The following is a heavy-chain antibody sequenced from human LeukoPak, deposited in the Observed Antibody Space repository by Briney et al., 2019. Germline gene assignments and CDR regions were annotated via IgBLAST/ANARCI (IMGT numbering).Heavy chain of an antibody. CDR3: ARLQSGYDYGGYYYYGMDV. Sequence: KAGESLKISCKGSGYSFTSYWIGWVRQMPGKGLEWMGIIYPGDSDTRYSPSFQGQVTISADKSISTAYLQWSSLKASDTAMYYCARLQSGYDYGGYYYYGMDVWGQGTTVTVSS. V-gene: IGHV5-51*01. CDR2: IYPGDSDT. CDR1: GYSFTSYW. D-gene: IGHD5-12*01. J-gene: IGHJ6*02.